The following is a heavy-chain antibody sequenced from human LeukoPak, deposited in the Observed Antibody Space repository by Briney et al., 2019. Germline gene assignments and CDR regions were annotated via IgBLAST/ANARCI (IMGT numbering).Heavy chain of an antibody. CDR1: GGSISSYY. CDR3: AREHSNWGYCDY. D-gene: IGHD7-27*01. J-gene: IGHJ4*02. CDR2: IYSRGST. Sequence: SETLSLTCTVSGGSISSYYWSWIRQPAGRELEGIGRIYSRGSTNYNPSLKSRVTMSVDTSKNQFSLKLRSVTAADTAVYYFAREHSNWGYCDYWGQEPLVTVFS. V-gene: IGHV4-4*07.